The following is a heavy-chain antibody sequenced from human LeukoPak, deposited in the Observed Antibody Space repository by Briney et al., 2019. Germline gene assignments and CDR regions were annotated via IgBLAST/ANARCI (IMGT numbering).Heavy chain of an antibody. CDR1: GYSFTSYW. CDR3: ARPPFYCSSTSCPFDY. Sequence: GESLKISCKGSGYSFTSYWIGWVRQMPGKGLEWMGIIYPGDSDTRYSPSFQGQVTISADKSISTAYLQWSSLKASDTAMYYCARPPFYCSSTSCPFDYWGQGTLVTASS. D-gene: IGHD2-2*01. CDR2: IYPGDSDT. J-gene: IGHJ4*02. V-gene: IGHV5-51*01.